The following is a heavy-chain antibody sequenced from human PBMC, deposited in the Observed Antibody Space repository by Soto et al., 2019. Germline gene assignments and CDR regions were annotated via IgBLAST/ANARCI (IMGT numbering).Heavy chain of an antibody. Sequence: GGSLRLSCAASGFTFSSYAMSWVRQAPGKGLEWVSAISGSGGSTYYADSVKGRFTIFRDNSKNTLYLQMNSLRAEDTAVYYCAKDGLEAELRYFDWLFPSYGMDVWGQGTTVTVSS. J-gene: IGHJ6*02. CDR2: ISGSGGST. V-gene: IGHV3-23*01. CDR1: GFTFSSYA. D-gene: IGHD3-9*01. CDR3: AKDGLEAELRYFDWLFPSYGMDV.